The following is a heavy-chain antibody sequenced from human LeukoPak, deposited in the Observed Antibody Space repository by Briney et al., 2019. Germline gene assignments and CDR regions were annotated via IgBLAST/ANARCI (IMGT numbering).Heavy chain of an antibody. Sequence: ASVKVSCKTSGYTFTGYYIHWVRQAPGQGLEWMGWINPDSGGTNYAQNFQGRVTMTRDTSISTAYMELSRLISDDTAVYYCASGPGIAVAGSTGWGQGTLATVSS. V-gene: IGHV1-2*02. CDR1: GYTFTGYY. D-gene: IGHD6-19*01. CDR3: ASGPGIAVAGSTG. CDR2: INPDSGGT. J-gene: IGHJ4*02.